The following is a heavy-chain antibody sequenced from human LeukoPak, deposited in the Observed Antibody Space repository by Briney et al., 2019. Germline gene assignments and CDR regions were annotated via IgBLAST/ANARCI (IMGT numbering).Heavy chain of an antibody. CDR3: AKVPGEEWELLFDY. V-gene: IGHV3-23*01. Sequence: PGGSLRLSCAASGFTFSSYATSWVRQAPGKGLEWVSAISGSGGSTYYADSVKGRFTISRDNSKNTLYLQMNSLRAEDTAVYYCAKVPGEEWELLFDYWGQGTLVTVSS. D-gene: IGHD1-26*01. J-gene: IGHJ4*02. CDR1: GFTFSSYA. CDR2: ISGSGGST.